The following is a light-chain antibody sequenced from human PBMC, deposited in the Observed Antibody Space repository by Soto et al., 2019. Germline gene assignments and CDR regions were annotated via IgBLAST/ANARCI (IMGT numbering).Light chain of an antibody. V-gene: IGKV1-5*03. Sequence: IQMTQSPSTLSASVGDRVTINCRASQRINNWLAWYQQKPGKAPKLLIYKTSSLEGGVPSRFSGSGSGTEFTLTISDLQPDDFATYYCQQYNSYSLFTFGPGTKVDIK. J-gene: IGKJ3*01. CDR1: QRINNW. CDR3: QQYNSYSLFT. CDR2: KTS.